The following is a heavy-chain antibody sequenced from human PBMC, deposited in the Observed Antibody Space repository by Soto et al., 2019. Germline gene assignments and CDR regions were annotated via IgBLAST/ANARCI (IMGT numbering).Heavy chain of an antibody. Sequence: SETLSLTCTVSGGSISRSSYYWGWIRQPPGKGLEWIGTIYYRGSTYYSPSLKSRVTMSADTSKNQFSLKLSSVTAADTAVYFCAREYHYDFSEGWYFDLWGRGTLVTVSS. CDR1: GGSISRSSYY. CDR2: IYYRGST. V-gene: IGHV4-39*02. CDR3: AREYHYDFSEGWYFDL. J-gene: IGHJ2*01. D-gene: IGHD3-22*01.